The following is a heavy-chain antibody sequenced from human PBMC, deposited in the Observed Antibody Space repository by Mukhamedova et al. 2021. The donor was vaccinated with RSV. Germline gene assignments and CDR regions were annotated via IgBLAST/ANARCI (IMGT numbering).Heavy chain of an antibody. D-gene: IGHD3-10*01. V-gene: IGHV4-30-4*01. Sequence: IYYSGSTYYDPSLKSRVSISIDTSNNQFSLRLSSVTAAETAVYYCARAAHYYYGSGSPDYWGQGTLVTVSS. CDR2: IYYSGST. CDR3: ARAAHYYYGSGSPDY. J-gene: IGHJ4*02.